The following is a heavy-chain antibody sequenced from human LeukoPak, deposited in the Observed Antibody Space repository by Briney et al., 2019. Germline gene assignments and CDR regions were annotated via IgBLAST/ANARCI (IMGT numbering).Heavy chain of an antibody. Sequence: GGSLRLPCAASGFTFSTYWMHWVRQAPGKGLVWVSRINRDGTITTYADSVKGRFTISRDNAKNTLYLQMNSLRVEDTAVYYCARESSSSLDYWGQGTLVTVSS. D-gene: IGHD6-13*01. V-gene: IGHV3-74*01. J-gene: IGHJ4*02. CDR3: ARESSSSLDY. CDR2: INRDGTIT. CDR1: GFTFSTYW.